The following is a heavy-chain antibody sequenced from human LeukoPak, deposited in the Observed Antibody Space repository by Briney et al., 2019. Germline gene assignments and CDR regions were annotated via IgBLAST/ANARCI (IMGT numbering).Heavy chain of an antibody. CDR3: ARDTFYSETGSFEDWFDP. CDR1: GGSFSGYY. CDR2: INHSGST. D-gene: IGHD3-10*01. Sequence: SETLSLTCAVYGGSFSGYYWSWIRQPPGKGLEWIGEINHSGSTNSNPSLKSRITMSVDTSKNQFSLKLSSVTAADTAVYFCARDTFYSETGSFEDWFDPWGQGTLVTVSS. V-gene: IGHV4-34*10. J-gene: IGHJ5*02.